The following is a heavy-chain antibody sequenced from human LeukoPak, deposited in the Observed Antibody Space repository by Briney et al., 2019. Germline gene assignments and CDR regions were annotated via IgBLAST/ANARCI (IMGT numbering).Heavy chain of an antibody. J-gene: IGHJ4*02. CDR1: GFTFDDYD. CDR3: ARDKAGSSSLLDY. D-gene: IGHD6-13*01. V-gene: IGHV3-20*04. CDR2: INWKGGTT. Sequence: GGSLRLSCAASGFTFDDYDMTWVRQVPGKGLEWVFGINWKGGTTDYADSVKGRFTISRDNAKNSLYLQMNSLRAEDTALYYCARDKAGSSSLLDYWGQGTLVTVSS.